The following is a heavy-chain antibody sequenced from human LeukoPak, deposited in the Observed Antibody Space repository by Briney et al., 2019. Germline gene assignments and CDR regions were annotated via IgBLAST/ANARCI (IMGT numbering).Heavy chain of an antibody. CDR1: GGSISSSSYY. CDR2: VYYSGSI. Sequence: SETLSLTCTVSGGSISSSSYYWGWIRQPPGKGLEWIGSVYYSGSIYYNPSPKSRVTISVDTSKNQFSLKLSSVTAADTAVYYCARGEVVPAAIYWFDPWGQGTLVTVSS. CDR3: ARGEVVPAAIYWFDP. J-gene: IGHJ5*02. V-gene: IGHV4-39*07. D-gene: IGHD2-2*01.